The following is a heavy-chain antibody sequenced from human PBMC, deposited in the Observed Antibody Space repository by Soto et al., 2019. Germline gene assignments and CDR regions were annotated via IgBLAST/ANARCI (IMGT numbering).Heavy chain of an antibody. CDR1: GGSISSGDYY. CDR2: IYYSGST. V-gene: IGHV4-30-4*01. D-gene: IGHD2-2*01. Sequence: QVQLQESGPGLVKPSQTLSLTCTVSGGSISSGDYYWSWIRQPPGKGPEWIGYIYYSGSTYYNPFLKSRLTRSVDPSKNQFSLKLSSVTAADAAVYYCAVTAILYGMDVWGQGTTVTVSS. J-gene: IGHJ6*02. CDR3: AVTAILYGMDV.